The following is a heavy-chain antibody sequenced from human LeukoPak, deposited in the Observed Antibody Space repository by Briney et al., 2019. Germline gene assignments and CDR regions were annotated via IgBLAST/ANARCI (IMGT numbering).Heavy chain of an antibody. CDR3: ARHAPFENGNKRGFEY. V-gene: IGHV4-39*01. CDR2: IYHSEST. D-gene: IGHD2/OR15-2a*01. J-gene: IGHJ4*02. Sequence: PSETLSLTCTVSGGSLSSSSYYWGWIRQPPGNGLEWIASIYHSESTYYNPSLKIRVTISLDMFKNHLPLTLNEVRAAYPPVYHCARHAPFENGNKRGFEYWGQGTMVTVSS. CDR1: GGSLSSSSYY.